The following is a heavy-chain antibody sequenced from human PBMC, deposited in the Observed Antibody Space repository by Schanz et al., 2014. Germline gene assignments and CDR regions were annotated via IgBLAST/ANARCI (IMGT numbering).Heavy chain of an antibody. CDR2: IYSTGST. D-gene: IGHD3-10*01. J-gene: IGHJ5*01. Sequence: QVQLQESGPGLVKPSQTLSLTCTVSGGSISSGSYYWSWIRQPAGKGLEWIGRIYSTGSTNYNPSLKSRVTISKDTSKTQFSLKLTSVTAADTAVYYCARDMVENWFDSWGQGTLVTVSS. V-gene: IGHV4-61*02. CDR1: GGSISSGSYY. CDR3: ARDMVENWFDS.